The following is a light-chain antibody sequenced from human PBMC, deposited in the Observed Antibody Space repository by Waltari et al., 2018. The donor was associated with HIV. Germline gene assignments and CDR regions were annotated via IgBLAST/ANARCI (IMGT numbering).Light chain of an antibody. CDR3: QSYDGGLSGLV. CDR1: SSNIGAGYD. Sequence: QSVLTQPPSVSGAPGQRVTISCTGSSSNIGAGYDVHCTQQLPGTPPKLPFYANNSGPPGVLAGSSCSRLGPPPSLAIPGFQAEDGANYSCQSYDGGLSGLVFGGGPKLTV. V-gene: IGLV1-40*01. CDR2: ANN. J-gene: IGLJ2*01.